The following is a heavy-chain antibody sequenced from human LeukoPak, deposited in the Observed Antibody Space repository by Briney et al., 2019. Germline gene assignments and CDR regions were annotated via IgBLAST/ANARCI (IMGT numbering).Heavy chain of an antibody. CDR2: VYYSGST. J-gene: IGHJ4*02. CDR3: ASGWLRYYYFDT. V-gene: IGHV4-59*13. CDR1: GDAISGYY. Sequence: SETLSLTCSVSGDAISGYYWSWIRQSPGQGLEWIGYVYYSGSTNYNPSLKSRAAISIDTSKNQFSLNLTSVTAADTAVYYCASGWLRYYYFDTWGQGTLVTVSS. D-gene: IGHD2-21*01.